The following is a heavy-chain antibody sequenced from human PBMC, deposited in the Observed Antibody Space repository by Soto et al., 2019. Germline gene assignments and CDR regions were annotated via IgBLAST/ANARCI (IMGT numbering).Heavy chain of an antibody. CDR1: GGSISSYY. D-gene: IGHD3-22*01. Sequence: TLSLTGTVSGGSISSYYWSWIRQPPGKGLEWIGYIYYSGSTNYNPSLKSRVTISVDTSKNPFSLKLSSVTAADTAVYYCARSDADDYDSRRTGTFDDWGQGNLVTV. CDR3: ARSDADDYDSRRTGTFDD. CDR2: IYYSGST. V-gene: IGHV4-59*01. J-gene: IGHJ4*02.